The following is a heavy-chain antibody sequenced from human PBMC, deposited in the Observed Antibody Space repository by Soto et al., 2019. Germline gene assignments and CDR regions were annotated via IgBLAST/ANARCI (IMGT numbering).Heavy chain of an antibody. CDR2: IWYDGSNK. V-gene: IGHV3-33*01. D-gene: IGHD6-13*01. CDR3: ASLAAAGEQGAFDI. Sequence: GGSLRLSCAASGFTFSSYVMHWVRQAPGKGLEWVAVIWYDGSNKYYADSVKGRFTISRDNSKNTLYLQMNSLRAEDTAVYYCASLAAAGEQGAFDIWGQGTMVTVSS. CDR1: GFTFSSYV. J-gene: IGHJ3*02.